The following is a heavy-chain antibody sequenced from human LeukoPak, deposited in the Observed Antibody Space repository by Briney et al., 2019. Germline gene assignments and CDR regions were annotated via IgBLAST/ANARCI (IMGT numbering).Heavy chain of an antibody. D-gene: IGHD6-19*01. J-gene: IGHJ6*03. Sequence: GASVKVSCKASGYTFTGYYMHWVRQAPGQGLEWMGWINPNSGGTNYAQKFQGRVTMTRDTSISTAYMELSRLRSDDTAVYYCARDGNSYSSGWYLPDYYYYYYMDVWGKGTTVTVSS. CDR2: INPNSGGT. CDR3: ARDGNSYSSGWYLPDYYYYYYMDV. CDR1: GYTFTGYY. V-gene: IGHV1-2*02.